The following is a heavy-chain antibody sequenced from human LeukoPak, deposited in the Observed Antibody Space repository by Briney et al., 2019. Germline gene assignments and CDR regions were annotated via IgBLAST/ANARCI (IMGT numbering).Heavy chain of an antibody. CDR3: ARHYPYGSGSYSPFYFDY. Sequence: PSETLSLTCTVSGDSISSYYWSWTRQPPGKGLEWIGYIYYSGSTNYNPSLKSRVAIPVDTSKNQFSLKLSSVTAADTGVYYCARHYPYGSGSYSPFYFDYWGQGTLVTVSS. CDR1: GDSISSYY. CDR2: IYYSGST. D-gene: IGHD3-10*01. V-gene: IGHV4-59*08. J-gene: IGHJ4*02.